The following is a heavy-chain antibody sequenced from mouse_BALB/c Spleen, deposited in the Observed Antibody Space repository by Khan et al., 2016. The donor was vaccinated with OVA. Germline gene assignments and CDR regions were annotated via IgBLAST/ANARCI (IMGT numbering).Heavy chain of an antibody. CDR1: GFTFSNYG. V-gene: IGHV5-6-5*01. Sequence: ELVESGGDLVKPGGSLKLSCAASGFTFSNYGLSWVRQTTEKRLEWVASISSGGSTYYPDSVKSRFTISRDNARNILYLQMSSLRSEDTAMYYCARDYWFTYWGQGTLVTVSA. CDR3: ARDYWFTY. J-gene: IGHJ3*01. CDR2: ISSGGST.